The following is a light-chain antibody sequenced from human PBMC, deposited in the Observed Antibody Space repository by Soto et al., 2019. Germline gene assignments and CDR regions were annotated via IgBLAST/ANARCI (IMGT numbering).Light chain of an antibody. CDR1: NSDVGAYSY. Sequence: QSVLTQPASVSGSPGQSITISCTGTNSDVGAYSYVSWYQQYPCKAPKLLIYDVGARPSGISYRFSGSKSGNTASLTISGLQAEDEADYYCSSYTAFTTYVFGSGTKVTVL. V-gene: IGLV2-14*03. J-gene: IGLJ1*01. CDR2: DVG. CDR3: SSYTAFTTYV.